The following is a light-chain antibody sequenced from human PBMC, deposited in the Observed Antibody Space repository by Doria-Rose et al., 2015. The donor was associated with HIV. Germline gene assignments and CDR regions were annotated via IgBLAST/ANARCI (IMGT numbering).Light chain of an antibody. CDR3: QQYYDTPS. V-gene: IGKV4-1*01. J-gene: IGKJ3*01. CDR2: WAP. CDR1: QSLLYTSKNY. Sequence: TQSPESLGMSLGERATLNCKSNQSLLYTSKNYLAWYQQKPGQPPKLLIYWAPTRQSGVPARFSGSGSGTDCTLTISSLEAKDVAVYYCQQYYDTPSFGPGTTVDIK.